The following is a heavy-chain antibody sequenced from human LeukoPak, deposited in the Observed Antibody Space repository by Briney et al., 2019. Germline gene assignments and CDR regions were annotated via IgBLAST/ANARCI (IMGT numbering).Heavy chain of an antibody. Sequence: ASVKVSCKASGYTFNTYGITWVRQAPGQGLEWMGWISGYNGKTKYAQKLQDRVTMTTDTSTTTAYMELRSLRSDDTAVYYCARGVAGVYFYYYMDVWGKGTTVTVSS. CDR2: ISGYNGKT. CDR3: ARGVAGVYFYYYMDV. D-gene: IGHD1-14*01. V-gene: IGHV1-18*01. CDR1: GYTFNTYG. J-gene: IGHJ6*03.